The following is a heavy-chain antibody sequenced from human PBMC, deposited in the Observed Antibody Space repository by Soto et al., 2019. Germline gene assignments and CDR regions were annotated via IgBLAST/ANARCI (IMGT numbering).Heavy chain of an antibody. CDR3: ANSYGDYVSY. J-gene: IGHJ4*02. CDR2: IYYSGST. CDR1: GGSISSSTYY. Sequence: QLQLQESGPGLVKPSETLSLTCTVSGGSISSSTYYWGWIRQPPGKGLEGIGSIYYSGSTYYNPTLKSRVTISVDTSKNQFSLKLSSVTAADTAVYYCANSYGDYVSYWGQGTLVTVSS. V-gene: IGHV4-39*01. D-gene: IGHD4-17*01.